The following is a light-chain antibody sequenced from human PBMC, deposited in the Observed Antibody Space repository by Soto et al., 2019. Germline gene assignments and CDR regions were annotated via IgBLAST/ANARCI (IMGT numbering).Light chain of an antibody. Sequence: QSVLTQPPSASGSPGQSVAISCTGTSSDVGNYNYVSWYQQHPGKAPKLIIYEVSKRPSGVPDPFSGSKAGNTASLTVSGLQPVEEADYYCSSYVGSKRDYVFGTGTKVTVL. V-gene: IGLV2-8*01. J-gene: IGLJ1*01. CDR2: EVS. CDR3: SSYVGSKRDYV. CDR1: SSDVGNYNY.